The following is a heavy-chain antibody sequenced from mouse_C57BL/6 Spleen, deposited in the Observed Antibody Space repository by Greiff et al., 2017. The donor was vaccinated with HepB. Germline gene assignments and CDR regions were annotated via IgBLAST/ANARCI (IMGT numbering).Heavy chain of an antibody. CDR2: ISGGGGNT. J-gene: IGHJ3*01. V-gene: IGHV5-9*01. CDR1: GFTFSSYT. Sequence: EVQLVESGGGLVKPGGSLKLSCAASGFTFSSYTMSWVRQTPEKRLEWVATISGGGGNTYYPDSVKGRFTISRDNAKNTLYLQMSSLRSEDTALYYCARGDDYDAVRFAYWGQGTLVTVSA. D-gene: IGHD2-4*01. CDR3: ARGDDYDAVRFAY.